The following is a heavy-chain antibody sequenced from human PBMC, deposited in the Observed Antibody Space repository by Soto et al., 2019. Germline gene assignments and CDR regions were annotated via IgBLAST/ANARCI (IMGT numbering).Heavy chain of an antibody. Sequence: PSETLSLTCAVYGGSFSGYYWSWIRQPPGKGLEWIGEINHSGSTNYNPSLKSRVTISVDTSKNQFSLKLSSVTAADTAVYYCARGPQPFDPWGQGTLVTVSS. CDR3: ARGPQPFDP. D-gene: IGHD2-2*01. V-gene: IGHV4-34*01. J-gene: IGHJ5*02. CDR2: INHSGST. CDR1: GGSFSGYY.